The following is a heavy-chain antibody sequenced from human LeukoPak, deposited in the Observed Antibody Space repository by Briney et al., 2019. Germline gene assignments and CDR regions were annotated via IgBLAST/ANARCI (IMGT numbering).Heavy chain of an antibody. CDR3: AIGIVGATSY. V-gene: IGHV1-2*02. Sequence: ASVKVPCKASGYTFTGYYMHWVRQAAGQWLEWMGWINPNSGDTNYAQKFQGRVTMTRDTSISTAYMEVSRLRSDDTAVYCCAIGIVGATSYWGQGTLVTVSS. CDR2: INPNSGDT. J-gene: IGHJ4*02. CDR1: GYTFTGYY. D-gene: IGHD1-26*01.